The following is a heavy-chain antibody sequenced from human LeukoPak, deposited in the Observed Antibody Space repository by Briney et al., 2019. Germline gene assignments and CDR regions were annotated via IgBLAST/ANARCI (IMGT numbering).Heavy chain of an antibody. CDR1: GGSISSGDYY. Sequence: PSQTLSLTCTVSGGSISSGDYYWSWIRQPPGKGLEWIGYIYYSGSTYYNPPLKSRVTISVDTSKNQFSLKLSSVTAADTAVYYCARTRSKNYGGNSLFFYFDYWGQGTLVTVSS. CDR2: IYYSGST. CDR3: ARTRSKNYGGNSLFFYFDY. D-gene: IGHD4-23*01. V-gene: IGHV4-30-4*01. J-gene: IGHJ4*02.